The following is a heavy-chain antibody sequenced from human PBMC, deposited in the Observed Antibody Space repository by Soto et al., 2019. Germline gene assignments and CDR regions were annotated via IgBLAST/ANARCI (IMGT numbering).Heavy chain of an antibody. J-gene: IGHJ6*02. D-gene: IGHD2-2*01. CDR1: GGSISSSNW. CDR3: ARVVGGYYYGMDV. Sequence: QVQLQESGPGLVKPSGTLSLTCAVSGGSISSSNWWSWVRQPPGKGLEWIGEIYHSGSTNYNPSLESRVTISVDTSKTQFSLTLSSVTAADTAVYYCARVVGGYYYGMDVWGQGTTVTVSS. CDR2: IYHSGST. V-gene: IGHV4-4*02.